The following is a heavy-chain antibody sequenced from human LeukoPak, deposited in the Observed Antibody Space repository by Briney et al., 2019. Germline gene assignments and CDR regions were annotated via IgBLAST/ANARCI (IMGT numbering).Heavy chain of an antibody. V-gene: IGHV4-34*01. D-gene: IGHD4-17*01. Sequence: SETLSLTCAVYGGSFSGYYWSWIRQPPGKGLEWIGEINHSGSTNYNPSLKSRVTISVDTSKNQFSLKLSSVTAADTAVYYCTRQDYGYMRYWGQGTLVTVSS. CDR1: GGSFSGYY. CDR3: TRQDYGYMRY. J-gene: IGHJ4*02. CDR2: INHSGST.